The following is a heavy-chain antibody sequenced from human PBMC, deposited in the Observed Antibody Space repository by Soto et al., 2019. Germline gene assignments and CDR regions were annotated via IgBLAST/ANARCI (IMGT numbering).Heavy chain of an antibody. CDR1: RGSISSYY. V-gene: IGHV4-59*01. D-gene: IGHD3-10*01. Sequence: SGTLSLTSTVSRGSISSYYWRWILHPPGKGLEWIGYIYYSGSTNYNPSLKSRVTISVDTSKNQFSLKLSSVTAADTAVYYCARDRLVRGVITYYYMDVWGKGTTVT. CDR2: IYYSGST. J-gene: IGHJ6*03. CDR3: ARDRLVRGVITYYYMDV.